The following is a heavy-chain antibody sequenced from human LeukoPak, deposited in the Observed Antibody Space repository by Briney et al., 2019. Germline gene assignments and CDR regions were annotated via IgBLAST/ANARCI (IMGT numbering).Heavy chain of an antibody. V-gene: IGHV3-74*01. CDR2: INSDGSST. CDR3: ARDRGRYFDY. D-gene: IGHD3-10*01. Sequence: GGSLRLSCAASGFTFSSYAMSWVRQAPGKGLVWASRINSDGSSTSYADSVKGRFTISRDNAKNTLYLQMNSLRAEDTAVYYCARDRGRYFDYWGQGTLVTVSS. J-gene: IGHJ4*02. CDR1: GFTFSSYA.